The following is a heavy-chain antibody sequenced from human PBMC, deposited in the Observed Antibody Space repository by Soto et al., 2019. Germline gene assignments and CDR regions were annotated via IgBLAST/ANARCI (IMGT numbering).Heavy chain of an antibody. CDR2: ISSSGSTI. D-gene: IGHD6-19*01. CDR1: GFTFSSYE. CDR3: ARDIAVAGTGYYYYYYGMDV. Sequence: PGGSLRLSCAASGFTFSSYEMNWVRQAPGKGLEWVSYISSSGSTIYYADSVKGRFTISRDNAKNSLYLQMNSLRAEDTAVYYCARDIAVAGTGYYYYYYGMDVWGQGTTVTVSS. V-gene: IGHV3-48*03. J-gene: IGHJ6*02.